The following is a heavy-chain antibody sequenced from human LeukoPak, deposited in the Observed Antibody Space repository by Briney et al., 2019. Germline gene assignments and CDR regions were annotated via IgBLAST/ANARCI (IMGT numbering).Heavy chain of an antibody. CDR1: GFTFGDYA. D-gene: IGHD2-2*01. V-gene: IGHV3-49*03. J-gene: IGHJ3*02. Sequence: GGSLRLSCTASGFTFGDYAMSWFRQAPGKGLEWVGFIRSKAYGGTTEYAASVKGRFAISRDDSKSIAYLQMNSLKTEDTAVYYCTRESGPAPHIVRRSTSCRIWGQGTMVTVSS. CDR2: IRSKAYGGTT. CDR3: TRESGPAPHIVRRSTSCRI.